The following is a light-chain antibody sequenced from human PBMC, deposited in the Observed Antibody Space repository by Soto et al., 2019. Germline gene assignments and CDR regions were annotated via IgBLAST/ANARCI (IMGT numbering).Light chain of an antibody. V-gene: IGKV3-11*01. CDR1: QSVSSY. CDR2: DAS. Sequence: EIVLTQSPATLSLSPGERATLSCRASQSVSSYLAWYQQKPGQAPRLLIYDASNRATGIPARFSGSGSGTDFTLTISSLEPEDFAVYYCQQRSNRTCGQGTKVEIK. CDR3: QQRSNRT. J-gene: IGKJ1*01.